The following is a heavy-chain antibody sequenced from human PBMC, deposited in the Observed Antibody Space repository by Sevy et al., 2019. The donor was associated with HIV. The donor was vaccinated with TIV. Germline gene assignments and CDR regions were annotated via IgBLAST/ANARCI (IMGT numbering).Heavy chain of an antibody. CDR2: INSDSGVT. CDR1: GYIFTDYY. J-gene: IGHJ6*02. Sequence: ASVKVSCKASGYIFTDYYIHWVRQAPGQGLEWMAWINSDSGVTNYAQRFQGEVTVTRDTSPSTAYLELSRLKSNDTAIYYCARLTTKPTSDLYGMDVWGQGTTVTVSS. D-gene: IGHD4-17*01. V-gene: IGHV1-2*02. CDR3: ARLTTKPTSDLYGMDV.